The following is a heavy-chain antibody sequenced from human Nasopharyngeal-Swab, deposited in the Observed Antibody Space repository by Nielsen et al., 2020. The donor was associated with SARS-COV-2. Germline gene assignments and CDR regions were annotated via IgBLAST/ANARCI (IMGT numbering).Heavy chain of an antibody. CDR3: ARERGGGYGDY. Sequence: SCAASGFTFSDYYMSWIRQAPGKGLEWVSYISSSSSYTNYADSVKGRFTISRDNAKNSLYLQMNSLTAGDTAVYYCARERGGGYGDYWGQGTLVTVSS. CDR2: ISSSSSYT. CDR1: GFTFSDYY. J-gene: IGHJ4*02. D-gene: IGHD5-12*01. V-gene: IGHV3-11*06.